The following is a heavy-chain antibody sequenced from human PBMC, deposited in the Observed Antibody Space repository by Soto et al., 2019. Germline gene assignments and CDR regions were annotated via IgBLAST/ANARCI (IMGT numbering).Heavy chain of an antibody. J-gene: IGHJ3*02. CDR2: IYWNDDK. CDR1: GFSLSTSGVG. D-gene: IGHD2-21*02. V-gene: IGHV2-5*01. Sequence: QITLKESGPTLVKPTQTLTLTCTFSGFSLSTSGVGVGWIRQPPGKALEWLALIYWNDDKRYSPSLKSRLTITKATSKNQVVLTMTNMDPVDTATYYCAHRLEVVTAILDAFDIWGQGTMVTVSS. CDR3: AHRLEVVTAILDAFDI.